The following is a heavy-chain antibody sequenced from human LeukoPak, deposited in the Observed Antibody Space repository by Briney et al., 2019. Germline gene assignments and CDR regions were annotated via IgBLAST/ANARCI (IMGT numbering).Heavy chain of an antibody. CDR1: GGSISSYY. CDR3: ARDYRKWGMDV. CDR2: IYYSGST. D-gene: IGHD1-26*01. Sequence: SETLSLTCTVSGGSISSYYWSWIRQPPGKGLEWIGYIYYSGSTNYNPSLKSRVTISVDTSKNQFSLKLSSVTAADTAVYYCARDYRKWGMDVWGQGTTVTVPS. J-gene: IGHJ6*02. V-gene: IGHV4-59*01.